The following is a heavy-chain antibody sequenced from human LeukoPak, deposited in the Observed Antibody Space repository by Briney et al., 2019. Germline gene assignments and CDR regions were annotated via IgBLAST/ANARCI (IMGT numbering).Heavy chain of an antibody. CDR1: GFTFSSYS. D-gene: IGHD3-10*01. CDR3: ARDTMVRGVIVPHAFDI. Sequence: GGSLRLSCAASGFTFSSYSMNWVRQAPGKGLEWVSYISSSSKTIYYADSVKGRFTISRDNAKNSLYLQMNSLRAEDTAVYYCARDTMVRGVIVPHAFDIWGQGTMVTVSS. V-gene: IGHV3-48*04. CDR2: ISSSSKTI. J-gene: IGHJ3*02.